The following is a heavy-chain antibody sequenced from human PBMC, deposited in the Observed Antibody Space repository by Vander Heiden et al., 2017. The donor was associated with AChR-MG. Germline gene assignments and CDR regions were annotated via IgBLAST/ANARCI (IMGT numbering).Heavy chain of an antibody. Sequence: QVQLVESGGGVVQPGRSLRLSCAASGFTFISYGMPWVRQAPGKGLEWVAVISYDGSNKYYADSVKGRFTISRDNSKNTLYLQMNSLRAEDTAVYYCAKDPHYDFWSGYYDYYYYGMDVWGQGTTVTVSS. V-gene: IGHV3-30*18. CDR2: ISYDGSNK. CDR1: GFTFISYG. J-gene: IGHJ6*02. CDR3: AKDPHYDFWSGYYDYYYYGMDV. D-gene: IGHD3-3*01.